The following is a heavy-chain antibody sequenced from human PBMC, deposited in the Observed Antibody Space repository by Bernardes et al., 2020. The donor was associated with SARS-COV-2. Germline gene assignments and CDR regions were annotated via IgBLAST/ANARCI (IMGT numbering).Heavy chain of an antibody. CDR1: GGFMSGYS. Sequence: SETLSLTCTISGGFMSGYSWNWIRQPPGKGLEWIGSMDFTGTTDYNPSLKSRVTVSVDMSKNHFSLEVRSVTAAETAKYYCARHYTVEEFRRGTVRKYFGLDVWGQGTTVTVSS. CDR2: MDFTGTT. J-gene: IGHJ6*02. V-gene: IGHV4-59*08. D-gene: IGHD2-2*02. CDR3: ARHYTVEEFRRGTVRKYFGLDV.